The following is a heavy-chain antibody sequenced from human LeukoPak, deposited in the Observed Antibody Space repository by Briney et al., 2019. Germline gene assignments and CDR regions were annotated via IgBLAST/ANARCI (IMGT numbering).Heavy chain of an antibody. CDR3: ARDGSSSWFGTAYFDY. CDR1: GYTFTGYY. CDR2: INPNSGGT. J-gene: IGHJ4*02. V-gene: IGHV1-2*02. Sequence: ASVKVSCKASGYTFTGYYMHWVRQAPGQGLEWMGWINPNSGGTNYAQKFQGRVTMARDTSISTAYMELSRLRSGDTAVYYCARDGSSSWFGTAYFDYWGQGTLVTVSS. D-gene: IGHD6-13*01.